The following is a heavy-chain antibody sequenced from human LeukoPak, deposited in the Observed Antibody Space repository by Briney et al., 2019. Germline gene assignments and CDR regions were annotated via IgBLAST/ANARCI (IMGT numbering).Heavy chain of an antibody. V-gene: IGHV3-7*01. CDR3: ARDIEAAGLFLDY. CDR1: GFTFSSYW. Sequence: AGGSLRLSCAASGFTFSSYWMTWVRQAPGKGLEWVANIKYDGSEKDYMDSVKGRFTISRDNAKNSLYLQMDSLRAEDTAVYYCARDIEAAGLFLDYWGQGTLVIVSS. J-gene: IGHJ4*02. CDR2: IKYDGSEK. D-gene: IGHD6-13*01.